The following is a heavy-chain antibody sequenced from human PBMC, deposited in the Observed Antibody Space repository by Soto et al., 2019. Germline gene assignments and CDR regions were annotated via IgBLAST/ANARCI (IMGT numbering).Heavy chain of an antibody. V-gene: IGHV1-69*01. D-gene: IGHD2-2*01. J-gene: IGHJ6*02. CDR1: GGTFSSYA. CDR2: SITNSETT. Sequence: QVQLVQSGAEVKKPGSSVKVSCKASGGTFSSYAISWVRQAPGQGLEWMGGSITNSETTNYAQKCQGRVTITADESKSTAYMELSSLRSEDTAVYYCARSQGSSTSLEIYYYYYYGMDVWGQGTTVTVS. CDR3: ARSQGSSTSLEIYYYYYYGMDV.